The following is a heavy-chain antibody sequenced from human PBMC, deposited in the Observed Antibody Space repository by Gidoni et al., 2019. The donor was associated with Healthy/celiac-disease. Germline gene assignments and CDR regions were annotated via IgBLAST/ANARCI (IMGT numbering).Heavy chain of an antibody. J-gene: IGHJ4*02. CDR3: AKSGDIVVVVAATPPGYFDY. Sequence: EVQLLESGGGLVQPGGSLRLSCAASGFTFSSYAMSWVRQAPGKGLEWVSAISGSGGSTYYADSVKGRFTISRDNSKNTLYLQMNSLRAEDTAVYYCAKSGDIVVVVAATPPGYFDYWGQGTLVTVSS. CDR1: GFTFSSYA. V-gene: IGHV3-23*01. D-gene: IGHD2-15*01. CDR2: ISGSGGST.